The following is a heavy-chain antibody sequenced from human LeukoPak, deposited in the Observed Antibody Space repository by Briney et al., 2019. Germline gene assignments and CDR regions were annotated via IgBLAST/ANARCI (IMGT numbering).Heavy chain of an antibody. CDR1: GFTFGSYA. D-gene: IGHD2-15*01. J-gene: IGHJ6*03. V-gene: IGHV3-23*01. CDR2: ISGSGGST. CDR3: AKSGLMGYYYYYYMDV. Sequence: GGSLRLSCAASGFTFGSYAMSWVRQAPGQGLEWVSAISGSGGSTYYAESVKGRFTISRDNSKNTLYLHMNSLRAEDTAVYYCAKSGLMGYYYYYYMDVWGKGTTVTISS.